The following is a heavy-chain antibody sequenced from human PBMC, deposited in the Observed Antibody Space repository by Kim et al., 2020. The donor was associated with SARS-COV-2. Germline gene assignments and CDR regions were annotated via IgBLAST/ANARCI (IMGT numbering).Heavy chain of an antibody. Sequence: GGSLRLSCAASGFTFSSYWMSWVRQAPGKGLEWVANIKQDGSEKYYVDSVKGRFTISRDNAKNSLYLQMNSLRAEDTAVYYCARADGYSSGWYPGEYYYYDSMDVWGQGTTVTVSS. D-gene: IGHD6-19*01. CDR1: GFTFSSYW. V-gene: IGHV3-7*01. CDR2: IKQDGSEK. CDR3: ARADGYSSGWYPGEYYYYDSMDV. J-gene: IGHJ6*02.